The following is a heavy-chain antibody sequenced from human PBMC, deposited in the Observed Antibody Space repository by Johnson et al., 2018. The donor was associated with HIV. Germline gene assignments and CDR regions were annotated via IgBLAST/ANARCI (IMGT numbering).Heavy chain of an antibody. V-gene: IGHV3-NL1*01. CDR3: AKDFGSSSWHAFDV. Sequence: QVQLVESGGGLVQPGGSPRLSCAASGFTLSSYDIHWVRHTPAKGLEWVSDIYRDGSTYYAHSVKGRFTVSRDNFNNAIYLEMDSLRVEDTSVYYCAKDFGSSSWHAFDVWGQGTVVIVSS. CDR1: GFTLSSYD. CDR2: IYRDGST. J-gene: IGHJ3*01. D-gene: IGHD6-13*01.